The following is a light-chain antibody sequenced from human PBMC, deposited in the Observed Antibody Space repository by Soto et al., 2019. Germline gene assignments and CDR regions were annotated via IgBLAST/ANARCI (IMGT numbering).Light chain of an antibody. CDR2: GAS. Sequence: EIVLTQSPGTLSLSPGERATLSCRASQSVSSSYLAWYQQKPGQAPRLLIYGASSRATGIPDRFSGSGSGTDFTLTISRLEPEDLAVYYCHQYDSSPLTFSGGTKVEIK. J-gene: IGKJ4*01. CDR1: QSVSSSY. V-gene: IGKV3-20*01. CDR3: HQYDSSPLT.